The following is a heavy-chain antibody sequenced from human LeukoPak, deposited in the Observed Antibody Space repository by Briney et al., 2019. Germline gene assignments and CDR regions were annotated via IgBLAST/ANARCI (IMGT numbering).Heavy chain of an antibody. V-gene: IGHV1-69*04. CDR1: GGTFSSYA. CDR3: ARTYYYGSGSYRRNDAFDI. Sequence: ASVKVSCKASGGTFSSYAISWVRQAPGQGLEWMGRIIPILGIANYAQKFQGRVTITADKSTSTAYMELSSLRSEDTAVYYCARTYYYGSGSYRRNDAFDIWGQGTMVTVSS. J-gene: IGHJ3*02. CDR2: IIPILGIA. D-gene: IGHD3-10*01.